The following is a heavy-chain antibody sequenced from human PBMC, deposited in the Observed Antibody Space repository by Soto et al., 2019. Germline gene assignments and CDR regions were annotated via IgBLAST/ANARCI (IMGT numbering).Heavy chain of an antibody. CDR1: GGTFSSYA. D-gene: IGHD2-15*01. Sequence: QVQLVQSGAEVKKPGSSVKVSCKASGGTFSSYAISWVRQAPGQGLEWMGGIIPIFGTANYAQKFQGRVTITVDESTSTAYMELSSLRSEDTAVYYCARGARSEDCSGGSCYSDYWGQGTLVTVSS. CDR2: IIPIFGTA. V-gene: IGHV1-69*12. J-gene: IGHJ4*02. CDR3: ARGARSEDCSGGSCYSDY.